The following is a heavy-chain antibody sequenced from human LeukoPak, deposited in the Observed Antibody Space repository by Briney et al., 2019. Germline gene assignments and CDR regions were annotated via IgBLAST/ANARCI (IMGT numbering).Heavy chain of an antibody. CDR3: ARGRFGEWDNWFDP. CDR1: GYTFTGYY. J-gene: IGHJ5*02. V-gene: IGHV1-2*02. D-gene: IGHD3-10*01. CDR2: INPNSGAT. Sequence: ASVKVSYKASGYTFTGYYIHWVRQAPGQGLEWMAWINPNSGATNYAQKFQGRVTMTRDTSISTAYMELSRLTSDDTAVYFCARGRFGEWDNWFDPWGQGTLVTVSS.